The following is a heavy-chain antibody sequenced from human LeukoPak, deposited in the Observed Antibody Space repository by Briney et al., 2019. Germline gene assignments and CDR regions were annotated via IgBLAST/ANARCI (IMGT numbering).Heavy chain of an antibody. CDR2: LSGSGGST. CDR1: GFTFSNNW. J-gene: IGHJ3*01. D-gene: IGHD2-2*01. V-gene: IGHV3-23*01. Sequence: PGGSLRLSCAASGFTFSNNWMTWVRQAPGEGLECCAFLSGSGGSTFYADSVKGRFTVSRDNSKNTLYLQMNSLRAEDTAVYYCAKVRGVPAAAWAFDFWGQGTMVTVSS. CDR3: AKVRGVPAAAWAFDF.